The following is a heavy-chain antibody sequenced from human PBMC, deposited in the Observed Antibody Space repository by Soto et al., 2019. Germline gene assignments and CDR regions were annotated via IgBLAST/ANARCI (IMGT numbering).Heavy chain of an antibody. V-gene: IGHV3-48*01. CDR3: ARDREYCSGGRCYETGSDY. CDR1: GFSFSSYS. Sequence: EVQLVESGGGLAQPGGSLRLSCAASGFSFSSYSMNWVRQAPGKGLEWVSEISSSSSSIYYADSVKGRFTISRDNAKNSLYLQMNSLGAEDTAVYYCARDREYCSGGRCYETGSDYWGQGTLVTVSS. D-gene: IGHD2-15*01. CDR2: ISSSSSSI. J-gene: IGHJ4*02.